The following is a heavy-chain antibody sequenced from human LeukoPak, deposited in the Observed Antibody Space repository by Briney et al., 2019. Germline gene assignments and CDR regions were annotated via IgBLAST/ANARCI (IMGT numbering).Heavy chain of an antibody. V-gene: IGHV3-30*18. Sequence: GGSLRLSCSASGFTFSSYEMNWVRQAPGKGLEWVAVISYDGSNKYYADSVKGRFTISRDNSKNTLYLQMNSLRAEDTAVYYCAKEGEDIVVVPAADTYFDYWGQGTPVTVSS. CDR2: ISYDGSNK. J-gene: IGHJ4*02. CDR3: AKEGEDIVVVPAADTYFDY. CDR1: GFTFSSYE. D-gene: IGHD2-2*01.